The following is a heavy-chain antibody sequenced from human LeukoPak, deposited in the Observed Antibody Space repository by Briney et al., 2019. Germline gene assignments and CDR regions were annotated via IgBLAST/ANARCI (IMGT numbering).Heavy chain of an antibody. Sequence: GGSLRLSCAASGFTFSSYWMSWVRQAPGKGLEWVANIKQDGSEKYYVDSVKGRFTISRDNAKNSLYLQMNGLRAEDTAVYYCARDFVYYDFWSGYYPHFGMDVWGQGTTVTVSS. V-gene: IGHV3-7*01. D-gene: IGHD3-3*01. CDR2: IKQDGSEK. CDR3: ARDFVYYDFWSGYYPHFGMDV. CDR1: GFTFSSYW. J-gene: IGHJ6*02.